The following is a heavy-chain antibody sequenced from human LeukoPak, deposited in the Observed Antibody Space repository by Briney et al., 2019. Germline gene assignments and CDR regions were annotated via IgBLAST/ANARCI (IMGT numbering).Heavy chain of an antibody. J-gene: IGHJ3*02. Sequence: TGESLKISCKGSGYKFSKFWIVWVRQMPGKGLECMGYIYPGDSETTYSPSFEGQVTISADTSINTAYLQWSSLKASDTAIYYCARQAYGSHFDAFDIWGQGTMVTVSS. CDR3: ARQAYGSHFDAFDI. D-gene: IGHD3-22*01. CDR1: GYKFSKFW. CDR2: IYPGDSET. V-gene: IGHV5-51*01.